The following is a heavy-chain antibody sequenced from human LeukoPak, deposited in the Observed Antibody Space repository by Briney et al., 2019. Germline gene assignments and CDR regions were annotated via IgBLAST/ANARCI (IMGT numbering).Heavy chain of an antibody. CDR1: GGSISSGGYY. D-gene: IGHD3-22*01. V-gene: IGHV4-31*03. J-gene: IGHJ5*02. Sequence: SQTLSLTCTVSGGSISSGGYYWSWIRQHPGKGLEWIGYIYYSGSTNYNPSLKSRVTISVDTSKNQFSLKLSSVTAADTAVYYCAVNYYDSSGTIWFDPWGQGTLVTVSS. CDR3: AVNYYDSSGTIWFDP. CDR2: IYYSGST.